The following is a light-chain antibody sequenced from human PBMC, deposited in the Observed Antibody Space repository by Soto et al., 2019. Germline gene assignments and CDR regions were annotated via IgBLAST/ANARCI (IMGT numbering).Light chain of an antibody. Sequence: QSALTQPRSVSGSPGQSITISCTGTSIDVGGYNYVSWYQQHPGKAPKLLIYDVNKRPSRVPDRFSGSKSGNTASLTISGLQAEDEADYHCCSYAGSYTFVIFGGGTKLTVL. CDR1: SIDVGGYNY. J-gene: IGLJ2*01. CDR3: CSYAGSYTFVI. V-gene: IGLV2-11*01. CDR2: DVN.